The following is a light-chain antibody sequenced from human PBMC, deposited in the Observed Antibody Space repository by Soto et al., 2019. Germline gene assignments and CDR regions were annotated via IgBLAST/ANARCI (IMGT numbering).Light chain of an antibody. J-gene: IGLJ2*01. CDR2: YDS. CDR1: NIGSKS. CDR3: QVWDSSSDHVI. Sequence: SYELTQPPSAAVAPGKTARITCGGNNIGSKSVHWYQQKPGQAPVLVIYYDSDRPSGIPERFSGSNSGNTATLTISRVEAGDEADYYWQVWDSSSDHVIFGGGTKLTVL. V-gene: IGLV3-21*04.